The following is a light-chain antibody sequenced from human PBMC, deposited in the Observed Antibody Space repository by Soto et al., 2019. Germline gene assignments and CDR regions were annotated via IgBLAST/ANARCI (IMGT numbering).Light chain of an antibody. CDR1: SSDVGNYDL. J-gene: IGLJ2*01. CDR3: CSYAGSFTV. CDR2: EDT. Sequence: QSALTQPASVSGSRGQSITISCTGTSSDVGNYDLVSWFQHHPGEAPKLIIYEDTKWPSGVSHRFSGSKSGNTASLTISGLQADDEAYYYCCSYAGSFTVFGGGTQLTVL. V-gene: IGLV2-23*01.